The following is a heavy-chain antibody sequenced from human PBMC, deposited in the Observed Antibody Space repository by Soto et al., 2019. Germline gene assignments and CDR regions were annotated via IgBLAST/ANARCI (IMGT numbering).Heavy chain of an antibody. CDR3: ARDAGLGANYYYYGMDV. Sequence: QVQLVESGGGVVQPGRSLRLSCAASGFTFSSYGMHWVRQAPGKGLEWVAVIWYDGSNKYYADSVKGRFTISRDNSKNTLYLQMNSLRAEDTAVYYCARDAGLGANYYYYGMDVWGQGTTVTVSS. V-gene: IGHV3-33*01. CDR2: IWYDGSNK. J-gene: IGHJ6*02. CDR1: GFTFSSYG. D-gene: IGHD3-10*01.